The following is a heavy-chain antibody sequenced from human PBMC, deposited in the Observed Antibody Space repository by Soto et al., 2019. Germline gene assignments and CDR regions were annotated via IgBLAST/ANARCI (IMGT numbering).Heavy chain of an antibody. CDR2: IFYTGTT. J-gene: IGHJ5*02. D-gene: IGHD2-2*01. V-gene: IGHV4-39*02. Sequence: QLKLQESGPGLVKPSETLSLTCSVSGGSISYNSYYWGWIRQPPWKGLEWVGGIFYTGTTYYSPSLKDRVTISVDTSKNSFSLNLTSVTAADTAVYFCARLVVVAPVANAWGQGTLVTVSS. CDR1: GGSISYNSYY. CDR3: ARLVVVAPVANA.